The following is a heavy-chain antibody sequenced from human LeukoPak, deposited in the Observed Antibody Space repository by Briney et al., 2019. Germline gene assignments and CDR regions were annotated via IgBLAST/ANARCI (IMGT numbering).Heavy chain of an antibody. CDR2: FDPEDGET. J-gene: IGHJ4*02. CDR1: GYTLTELS. D-gene: IGHD6-6*01. V-gene: IGHV1-24*01. Sequence: GASVKVSCKVSGYTLTELSMHRVRQAPGKGLEWKGGFDPEDGETIYAQKFQGRVTMTEDTSTDTTYMELSSLRSEDTAVYYCATAGAARRGYYFDYWGQGTLVTVSS. CDR3: ATAGAARRGYYFDY.